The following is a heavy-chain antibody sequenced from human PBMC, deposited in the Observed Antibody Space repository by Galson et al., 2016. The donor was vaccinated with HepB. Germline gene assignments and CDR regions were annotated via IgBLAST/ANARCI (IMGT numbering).Heavy chain of an antibody. CDR1: GGTFDNYA. J-gene: IGHJ5*02. CDR3: ARSRVPYYDIVWMFDP. V-gene: IGHV1-69*13. D-gene: IGHD3-9*01. Sequence: SVKVSCKASGGTFDNYAINWVRQAPGQGLEWMGGIIPIYHTTNFARKFQDRLTMTADESTSTAYMELSGLTFEDTALYHCARSRVPYYDIVWMFDPWGQGTLVTVSS. CDR2: IIPIYHTT.